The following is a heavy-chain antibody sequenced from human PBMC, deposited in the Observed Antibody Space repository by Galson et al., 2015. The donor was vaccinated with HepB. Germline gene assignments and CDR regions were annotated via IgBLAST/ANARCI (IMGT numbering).Heavy chain of an antibody. V-gene: IGHV4-39*07. CDR2: IYYSGST. Sequence: ETLSLTCTVSGGSISSSSYYWGWIRQPPVKGLEWIGSIYYSGSTYYNPSLKSRVTISVDTSKNQFSLKLSSVTAADTAVYYCASGPRVVPASFDIWGQGTMVTVSS. CDR1: GGSISSSSYY. CDR3: ASGPRVVPASFDI. D-gene: IGHD2-2*01. J-gene: IGHJ3*02.